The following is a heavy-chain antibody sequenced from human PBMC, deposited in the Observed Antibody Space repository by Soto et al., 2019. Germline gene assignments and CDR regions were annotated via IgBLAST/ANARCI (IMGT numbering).Heavy chain of an antibody. CDR2: IFWDDDK. V-gene: IGHV2-5*02. J-gene: IGHJ4*02. CDR1: GFSLSTTGVG. D-gene: IGHD3-9*01. Sequence: QITLKESGPTLVKPTQTLTLTCTFSGFSLSTTGVGVGWIRQPPGKALEWLALIFWDDDKRYSPSLKSRLTLTKDTSKNQVVLTMTNMDPVDTATYYCASSTGYRIFDCLGQGTLVAVSS. CDR3: ASSTGYRIFDC.